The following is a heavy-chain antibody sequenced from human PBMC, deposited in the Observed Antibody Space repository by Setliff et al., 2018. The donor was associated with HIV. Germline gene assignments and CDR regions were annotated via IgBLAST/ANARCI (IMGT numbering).Heavy chain of an antibody. CDR2: IYSGGSTT. D-gene: IGHD5-18*01. CDR1: GFNFSPYA. J-gene: IGHJ6*03. Sequence: PGGSLRLSCAASGFNFSPYAITWVRQTPGKGLEWVSVIYSGGSTTYYADSVKGRFTISRDNSKNTLYLQMNSLRAEDTAIYYCAKDQVGYSYGHYYYYMDVWGKGTTVTVSS. CDR3: AKDQVGYSYGHYYYYMDV. V-gene: IGHV3-23*03.